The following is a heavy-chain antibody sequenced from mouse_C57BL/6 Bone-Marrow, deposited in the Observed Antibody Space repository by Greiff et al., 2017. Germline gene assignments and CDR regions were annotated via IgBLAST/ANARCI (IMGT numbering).Heavy chain of an antibody. CDR3: ARRDSSGYFYAMDY. CDR2: IDPSDSYT. CDR1: GYTFTSYW. J-gene: IGHJ4*01. V-gene: IGHV1-59*01. Sequence: QVQLQQPGAELVRPGTSVKLSCKASGYTFTSYWMHWVKQRPGQGLEWIGVIDPSDSYTNYNQKFKGKATLTVDTSSSTAYMQLSSLTSEDSAVYYCARRDSSGYFYAMDYWGQGTSVTVSS. D-gene: IGHD3-2*02.